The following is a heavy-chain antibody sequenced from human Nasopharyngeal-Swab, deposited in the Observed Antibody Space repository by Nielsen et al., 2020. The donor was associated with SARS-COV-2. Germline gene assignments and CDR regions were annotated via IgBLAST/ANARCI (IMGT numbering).Heavy chain of an antibody. CDR2: IYYSGST. Sequence: SETLSLTCTVSGGSVSSGSYYWSWIRQPPGKGLEWIGYIYYSGSTNYNPSLKSRVTISVDTSKNQFPLKLSSVTAADTAVYYCARDHYGSGSPSMDVWGQGTTVTVSS. V-gene: IGHV4-61*01. J-gene: IGHJ6*02. CDR3: ARDHYGSGSPSMDV. D-gene: IGHD3-10*01. CDR1: GGSVSSGSYY.